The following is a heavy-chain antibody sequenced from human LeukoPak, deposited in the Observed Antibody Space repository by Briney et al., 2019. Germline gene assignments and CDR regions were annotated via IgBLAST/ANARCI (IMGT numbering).Heavy chain of an antibody. D-gene: IGHD3-9*01. CDR3: ASQRTYYDILTGYREINWFDP. CDR2: IYYSGST. V-gene: IGHV4-61*01. Sequence: SETLSLTCTVSGGSITSVSYYWGWIRQPPGKGLEWIGYIYYSGSTNYNPSLKSRVTISVDTSKNQFSLKLSSVTAADTAVYYCASQRTYYDILTGYREINWFDPWGQGTLVTVSS. CDR1: GGSITSVSYY. J-gene: IGHJ5*02.